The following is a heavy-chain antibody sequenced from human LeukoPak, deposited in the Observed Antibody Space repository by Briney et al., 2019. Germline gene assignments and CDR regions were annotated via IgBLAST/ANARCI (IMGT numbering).Heavy chain of an antibody. CDR1: AFSLNAYN. Sequence: PGGSLRLSCAASAFSLNAYNMNWVRQAPGKGLEWVSSISYTGTYIYYTDSVKGRFTISRDNAQNSLYLQMNSLRAEDTAIYYCVRDRGTYRPIDYWGQGTLVTVSS. CDR2: ISYTGTYI. J-gene: IGHJ4*02. D-gene: IGHD1-26*01. V-gene: IGHV3-21*04. CDR3: VRDRGTYRPIDY.